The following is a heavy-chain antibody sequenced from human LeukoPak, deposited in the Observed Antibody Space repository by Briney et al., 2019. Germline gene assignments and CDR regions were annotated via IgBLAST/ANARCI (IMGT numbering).Heavy chain of an antibody. J-gene: IGHJ4*02. D-gene: IGHD6-19*01. CDR1: GFTVSSNY. CDR2: TKQDGSEK. Sequence: GGSLRLSCAASGFTVSSNYMSWVRQAPGKGLEWVANTKQDGSEKYYVDSVKGRFIIFRDNAKNSLYLQMSSLRAEDTAVYHCARVAAGAGTVIDSWGQGTLVTVSS. V-gene: IGHV3-7*01. CDR3: ARVAAGAGTVIDS.